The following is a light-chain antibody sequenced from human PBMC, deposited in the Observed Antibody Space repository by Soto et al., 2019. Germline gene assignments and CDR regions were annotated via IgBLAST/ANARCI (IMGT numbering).Light chain of an antibody. J-gene: IGLJ2*01. CDR2: RNN. Sequence: QSVLTQPPSASGTPGQRVSISCSGSASNVGSTYVFWYQQLPGAAPALLIYRNNQRPSGVSDRFSGSKSGTSASLAISGLQVDDEADYYCASWDNDLKGPIFGGGTKLTVL. CDR3: ASWDNDLKGPI. CDR1: ASNVGSTY. V-gene: IGLV1-47*01.